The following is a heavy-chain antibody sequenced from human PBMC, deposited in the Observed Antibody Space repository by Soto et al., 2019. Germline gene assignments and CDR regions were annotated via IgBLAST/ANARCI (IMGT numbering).Heavy chain of an antibody. D-gene: IGHD3-9*01. CDR1: GLSFSGYY. V-gene: IGHV4-34*01. CDR3: ASQGLPYFDWSPTPLYYMDV. J-gene: IGHJ6*03. CDR2: INHSGNT. Sequence: PETLSLTCAVYGLSFSGYYWGWIRPPPGKGLEWIGEINHSGNTNYNPSLKSRVTISVDKSKNQFSLKLSSVTAADTAVYYCASQGLPYFDWSPTPLYYMDVWGKGTTVTVSS.